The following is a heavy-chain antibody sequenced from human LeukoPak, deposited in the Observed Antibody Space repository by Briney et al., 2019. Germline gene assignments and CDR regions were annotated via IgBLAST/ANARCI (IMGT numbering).Heavy chain of an antibody. CDR1: GGFVTSNAFY. CDR2: AFYSGST. Sequence: SETLSLTCTVSGGFVTSNAFYWGWIRQPPGGGLEWIGAAFYSGSTYYNPSLKSRATISVDTSKNQFSLKLTSVTAADTAVYYCADYDVSSGRPLDPWGQGTLVTVSS. D-gene: IGHD3-3*01. CDR3: ADYDVSSGRPLDP. J-gene: IGHJ5*02. V-gene: IGHV4-39*01.